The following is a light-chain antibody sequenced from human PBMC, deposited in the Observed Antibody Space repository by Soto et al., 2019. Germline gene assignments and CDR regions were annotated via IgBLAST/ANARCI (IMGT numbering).Light chain of an antibody. CDR2: DAS. J-gene: IGKJ4*01. CDR1: QNIGSN. V-gene: IGKV3-11*01. Sequence: EIVMTQSPATLSVSPGERGTLSCRASQNIGSNLAWYQQKFGQAPRLLIYDASNRATGIPARFSGSGSGTDFTLNISSLEAEDSAVYYCQQRGNWAPLTFGGGTKVDIK. CDR3: QQRGNWAPLT.